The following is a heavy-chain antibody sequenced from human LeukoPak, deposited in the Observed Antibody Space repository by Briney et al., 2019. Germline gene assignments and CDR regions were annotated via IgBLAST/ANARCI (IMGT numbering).Heavy chain of an antibody. CDR1: GGSFSGYY. Sequence: SETLSLTCAVYGGSFSGYYWSWIRQPPGKGLEWIGEINHSGSTNYNPSLKSRVTISVDTSKNQFSLKLSSVAAADPAVYYCARGPPSVLMVRGVIIPYFDYWGQGTLVTVSS. J-gene: IGHJ4*02. V-gene: IGHV4-34*01. CDR3: ARGPPSVLMVRGVIIPYFDY. D-gene: IGHD3-10*01. CDR2: INHSGST.